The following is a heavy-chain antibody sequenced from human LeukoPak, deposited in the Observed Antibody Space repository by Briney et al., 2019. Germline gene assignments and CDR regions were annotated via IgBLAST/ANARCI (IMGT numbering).Heavy chain of an antibody. V-gene: IGHV3-23*01. J-gene: IGHJ1*01. Sequence: PGGSLRLSCAASGFTFSSYAMSWVRQAPGKGLEWVSGISGSGGSTYYADPVKGRFTISRDNSKNTLYLQMNSLRAEDTAVYYCAKDRIGGGYYGSDWGQGTLVTVSS. D-gene: IGHD3-10*01. CDR3: AKDRIGGGYYGSD. CDR1: GFTFSSYA. CDR2: ISGSGGST.